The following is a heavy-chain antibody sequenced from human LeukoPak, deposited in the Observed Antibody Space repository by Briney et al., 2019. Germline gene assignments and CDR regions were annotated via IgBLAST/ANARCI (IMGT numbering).Heavy chain of an antibody. CDR3: ARGILLWSY. V-gene: IGHV4-34*01. CDR2: INHSGST. CDR1: GGSFSGYY. Sequence: PSETLSLTCAVYGGSFSGYYWSWIRQPPGKGLEWIGEINHSGSTNYNPSLKSRVTISVDTSKNQFSLKLSSVTAADTAVYYCARGILLWSYWGQGTLVTVSS. J-gene: IGHJ4*02. D-gene: IGHD3-10*01.